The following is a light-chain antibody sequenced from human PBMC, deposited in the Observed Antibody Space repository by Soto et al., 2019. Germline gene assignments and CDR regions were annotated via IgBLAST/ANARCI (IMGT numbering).Light chain of an antibody. CDR2: SAS. V-gene: IGKV3-15*01. Sequence: EIVMTQSPATLSVSPGGRATLSCRASQSVGSNLAWYQQKPGQAPRLLFYSASTRATDVPARFSGSGSGTEFTLTSSILHSEDFAVYYCQQYNERPPVITFGPGTKVDVK. J-gene: IGKJ3*01. CDR1: QSVGSN. CDR3: QQYNERPPVIT.